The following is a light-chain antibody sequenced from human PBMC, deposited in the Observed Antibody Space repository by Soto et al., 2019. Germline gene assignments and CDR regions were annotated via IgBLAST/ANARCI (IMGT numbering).Light chain of an antibody. Sequence: DIVLTQSPGTLSLSPGERATISWKSSQSVGSMYLAWYKQKPGQAPRLISHGASNRASGIPDRFSGSGSGTEFTLTISSLKPDDFATYYCQHYNSYSEAFGQGTKVDIK. V-gene: IGKV3-20*01. CDR2: GAS. CDR3: QHYNSYSEA. CDR1: QSVGSMY. J-gene: IGKJ1*01.